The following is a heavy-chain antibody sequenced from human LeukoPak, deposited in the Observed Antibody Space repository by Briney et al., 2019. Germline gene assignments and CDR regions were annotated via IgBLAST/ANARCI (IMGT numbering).Heavy chain of an antibody. J-gene: IGHJ5*02. CDR1: GGSISSYY. CDR3: ARGIGSSWYTNWFDP. Sequence: SETLSLTCTVSGGSISSYYWSWIRQPPGKGLEWIGYIYYSGSTNYNPSLESRVTISVDTSKNQFSLKLSSVTAADTAVYYCARGIGSSWYTNWFDPWGQGTLVTVSS. V-gene: IGHV4-59*01. CDR2: IYYSGST. D-gene: IGHD6-13*01.